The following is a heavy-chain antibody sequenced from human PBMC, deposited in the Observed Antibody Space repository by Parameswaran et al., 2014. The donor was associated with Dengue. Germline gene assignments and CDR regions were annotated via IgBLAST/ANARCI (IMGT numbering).Heavy chain of an antibody. Sequence: WIRQPPGKGLEWVSSISSSSSYIYYADSVKGQFTISRDNAKNSLYLQMNSLRAEDTAVYYCATSGSSRDDYWGQGTLVTVSS. V-gene: IGHV3-21*01. CDR2: ISSSSSYI. D-gene: IGHD1-26*01. J-gene: IGHJ4*02. CDR3: ATSGSSRDDY.